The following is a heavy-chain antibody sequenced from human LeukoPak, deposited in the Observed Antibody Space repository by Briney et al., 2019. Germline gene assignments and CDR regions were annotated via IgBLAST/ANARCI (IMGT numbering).Heavy chain of an antibody. D-gene: IGHD6-13*01. CDR3: ARDGIAAAGRENYYYYGMDV. V-gene: IGHV4-59*01. J-gene: IGHJ6*02. Sequence: SETLSLTCTVSGGSISSYYWSWIRQPPGKGLEWIGYTYYSGSTNYNPSLKSRVTISVDTSKNQFSLKLSSVTAADTAVYYCARDGIAAAGRENYYYYGMDVWGQGTTVTVSS. CDR2: TYYSGST. CDR1: GGSISSYY.